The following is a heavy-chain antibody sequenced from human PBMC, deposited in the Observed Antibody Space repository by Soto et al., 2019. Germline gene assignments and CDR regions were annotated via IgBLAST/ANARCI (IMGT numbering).Heavy chain of an antibody. J-gene: IGHJ5*02. Sequence: GCLRRSGSASGFTFRSFTMNWVRQAAGKGLEWVSTISSNSAYIYYTDALRGRFTISRGNAKNSLHLQMNSLRAEDTAVYYCTRDASRDSSARGWFDPWGPGTLVTVYS. CDR3: TRDASRDSSARGWFDP. CDR1: GFTFRSFT. CDR2: ISSNSAYI. D-gene: IGHD6-13*01. V-gene: IGHV3-21*01.